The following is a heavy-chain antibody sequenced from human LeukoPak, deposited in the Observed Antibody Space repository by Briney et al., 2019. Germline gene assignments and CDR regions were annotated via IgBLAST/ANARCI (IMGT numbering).Heavy chain of an antibody. CDR2: IYYSGGT. V-gene: IGHV4-59*01. Sequence: SETLSLTCTLSGGSISSYYWSWIRQPPGKGLEWIGYIYYSGGTNYNPSLKSRVTISVDTSKNQFSLKLSSVTAADTAVYYCAGHEPDDAFDIWGQGTMVTVSS. CDR1: GGSISSYY. CDR3: AGHEPDDAFDI. J-gene: IGHJ3*02.